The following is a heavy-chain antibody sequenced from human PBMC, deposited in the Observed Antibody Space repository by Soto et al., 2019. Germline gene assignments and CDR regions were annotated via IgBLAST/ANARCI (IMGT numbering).Heavy chain of an antibody. J-gene: IGHJ4*02. V-gene: IGHV1-18*01. D-gene: IGHD5-18*01. CDR3: ARILRDGYNLGY. CDR1: GYTFTNHA. Sequence: ASVKVSCKASGYTFTNHAIGWVRQAPGQGLEWMGWISAYNGKTNYAQKLQGRVTMTTDTSTSTAYMELRSLRSADTAVYYCARILRDGYNLGYWRQGHLVTVSS. CDR2: ISAYNGKT.